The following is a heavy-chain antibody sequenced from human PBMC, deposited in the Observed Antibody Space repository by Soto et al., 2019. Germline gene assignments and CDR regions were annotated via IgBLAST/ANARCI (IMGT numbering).Heavy chain of an antibody. Sequence: ASGKVCGNAAGYSVSSSDTTEVRQAPGQRLEWMGWNSTKTANTNSAYKFRGRVSLTTLTSTSTAYMDVRSLHSDDTAVYYSATFITATKILASWGQGTQVT. CDR3: ATFITATKILAS. J-gene: IGHJ4*02. CDR1: GYSVSSSD. V-gene: IGHV1-18*04. CDR2: NSTKTANT. D-gene: IGHD1-20*01.